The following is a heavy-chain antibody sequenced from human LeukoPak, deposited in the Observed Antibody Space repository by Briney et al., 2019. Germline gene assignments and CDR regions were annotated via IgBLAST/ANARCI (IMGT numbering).Heavy chain of an antibody. D-gene: IGHD6-13*01. CDR1: GFTFSSYS. Sequence: GGSLRLSCAASGFTFSSYSMSWVRPAPGKGLEWVSAISGSGGSTYYADSVKGRFTISRDNSKNTLYLQMNSLRAEDTAVYYCAKIPSSSWRRFDYWGQGTLVTVSS. J-gene: IGHJ4*02. V-gene: IGHV3-23*01. CDR3: AKIPSSSWRRFDY. CDR2: ISGSGGST.